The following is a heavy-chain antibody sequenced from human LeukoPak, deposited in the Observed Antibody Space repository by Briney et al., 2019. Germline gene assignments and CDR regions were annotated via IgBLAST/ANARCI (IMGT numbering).Heavy chain of an antibody. CDR1: GFTFGDYA. CDR3: TRDPGAPLDGYNLPLTAIGYYYYYMDV. V-gene: IGHV3-49*04. CDR2: IRSKAYGGTT. D-gene: IGHD5-24*01. J-gene: IGHJ6*03. Sequence: GGSLRLSCTASGFTFGDYAMSWVRHAPGKGLEWVGFIRSKAYGGTTEYAASVKGRFTISRDDSKSIAYLQMNSLKTEDTAVYYCTRDPGAPLDGYNLPLTAIGYYYYYMDVWGKGTTVTVSS.